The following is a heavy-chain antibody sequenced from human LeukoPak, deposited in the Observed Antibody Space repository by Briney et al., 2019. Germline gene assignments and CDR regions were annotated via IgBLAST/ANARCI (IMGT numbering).Heavy chain of an antibody. J-gene: IGHJ4*02. V-gene: IGHV4-34*01. CDR3: ARGRRGWYDY. Sequence: SSETLSLTCAGYGESFSGYYWSWIRQPPGKGLEWIGEINHSGSTNYNPSLKSRVTISVDTSKNQFSLKLSSVTAADTAVYYCARGRRGWYDYWGQGTLVTVSS. D-gene: IGHD6-19*01. CDR1: GESFSGYY. CDR2: INHSGST.